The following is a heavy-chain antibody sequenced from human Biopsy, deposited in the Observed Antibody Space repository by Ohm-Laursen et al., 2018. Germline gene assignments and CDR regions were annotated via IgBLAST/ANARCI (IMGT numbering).Heavy chain of an antibody. V-gene: IGHV4-59*01. Sequence: TLSLTCTASGVSISTYYWSWIRQSPGRGLEWIAYIYYSGSTDYNPSLKSRVTISLDTSKNQFSLKLSSVTAADTAIYYCAREAIGVATAFDIWGQGTMVTVSS. CDR3: AREAIGVATAFDI. D-gene: IGHD5-12*01. J-gene: IGHJ3*02. CDR2: IYYSGST. CDR1: GVSISTYY.